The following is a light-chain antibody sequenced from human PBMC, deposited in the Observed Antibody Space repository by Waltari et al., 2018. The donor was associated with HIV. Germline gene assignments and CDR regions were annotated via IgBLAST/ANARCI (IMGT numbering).Light chain of an antibody. V-gene: IGLV1-44*01. CDR2: GNS. J-gene: IGLJ2*01. CDR3: STWDYSLSAVV. Sequence: QSALTQEASVSGTVGQKVTLSCTGNSNNIGSYVFFWYQQISHGAPKTVMFGNSLPSRIPDRFSGSKSGTTASLTISGLQPEDEADYYCSTWDYSLSAVVFGGGTKLTVL. CDR1: SNNIGSYV.